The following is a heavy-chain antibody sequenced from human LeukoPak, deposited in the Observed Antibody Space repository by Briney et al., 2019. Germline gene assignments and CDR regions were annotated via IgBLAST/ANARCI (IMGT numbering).Heavy chain of an antibody. CDR3: ARDGYDILTGLGGFDP. CDR1: GFTFSSYE. CDR2: ISSSGSTI. D-gene: IGHD3-9*01. Sequence: GGSLRLSCAASGFTFSSYEMNWVRQAPGKGLEWVSYISSSGSTIYYADSVKGRFTISRDNAKNSLYLQMNSLRAEDTAVYYCARDGYDILTGLGGFDPWGQGTLVTVSS. V-gene: IGHV3-48*03. J-gene: IGHJ5*02.